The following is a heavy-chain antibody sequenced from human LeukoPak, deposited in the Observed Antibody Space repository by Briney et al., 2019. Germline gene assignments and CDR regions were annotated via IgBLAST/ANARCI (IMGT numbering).Heavy chain of an antibody. Sequence: PGGSLRLSCAASGFTFSSYSMNWVRQAPGKGLEWVSSISSSSSYIYYADSVKGRFTISRDNAKNSLYLQMNSLRAEDTAVYYCARDGAIRPIPLEWLSDNWFDPWGQGTLVTVSS. CDR2: ISSSSSYI. CDR1: GFTFSSYS. CDR3: ARDGAIRPIPLEWLSDNWFDP. V-gene: IGHV3-21*01. D-gene: IGHD3-3*01. J-gene: IGHJ5*02.